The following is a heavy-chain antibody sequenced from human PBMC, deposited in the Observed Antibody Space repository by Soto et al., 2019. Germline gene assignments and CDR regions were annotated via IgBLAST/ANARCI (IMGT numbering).Heavy chain of an antibody. CDR2: ISWNSGSI. J-gene: IGHJ4*02. D-gene: IGHD4-17*01. Sequence: PGGSLRLSCAASGFTFDDYAMHWVRQAPGKGLEWVSGISWNSGSIGYADSVKGRFTISRDNAKNSLYLQMNSLRAEDTALYYCAKDLLDYGDLTTYYFDYWGQGTLVTVSS. CDR1: GFTFDDYA. V-gene: IGHV3-9*01. CDR3: AKDLLDYGDLTTYYFDY.